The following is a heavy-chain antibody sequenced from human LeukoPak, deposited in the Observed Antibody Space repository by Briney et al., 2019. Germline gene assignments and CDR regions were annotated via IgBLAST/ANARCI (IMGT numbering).Heavy chain of an antibody. CDR2: IYYSGST. J-gene: IGHJ6*02. CDR3: ARVGGYYYDSSGYYYGPYYYYGMDV. CDR1: GGSISSYY. D-gene: IGHD3-22*01. Sequence: PSETLSLTCTVSGGSISSYYWSWIRQPPGKGLEWIGYIYYSGSTNYNPSLKSRVTISVDTSKNQFSLKLSSVTAADTAVYYCARVGGYYYDSSGYYYGPYYYYGMDVWGQGTTVTVSS. V-gene: IGHV4-59*01.